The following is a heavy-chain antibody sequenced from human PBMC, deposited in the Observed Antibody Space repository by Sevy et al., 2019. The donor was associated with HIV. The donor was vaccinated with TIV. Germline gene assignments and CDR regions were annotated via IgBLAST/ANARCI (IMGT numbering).Heavy chain of an antibody. CDR3: AGENAWGRGYS. V-gene: IGHV4-59*08. CDR2: IYYKGHI. CDR1: GGSITSLY. D-gene: IGHD1-26*01. Sequence: SETLSLTCTVSGGSITSLYWNWIRQPPGTGLEWIANIYYKGHINYNPSLKSRVTLPLDTTKNQFSLRLSSVTAADAAMYYCAGENAWGRGYSWGQGTLVTVSS. J-gene: IGHJ4*02.